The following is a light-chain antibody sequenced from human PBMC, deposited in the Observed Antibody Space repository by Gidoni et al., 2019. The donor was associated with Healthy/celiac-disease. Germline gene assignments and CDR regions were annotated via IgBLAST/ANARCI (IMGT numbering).Light chain of an antibody. V-gene: IGKV4-1*01. CDR2: GAS. CDR3: QQYYSTLLYT. J-gene: IGKJ2*01. Sequence: IVMTQSPDSLAVSLGERATINCKSSQSVLYSSNNKNYLAWYQQKPGQPPKLLIYGASTRESGVPDRFSGSGSGTDFTLTISSLQAEDVAVYYCQQYYSTLLYTFGQGTKLEIK. CDR1: QSVLYSSNNKNY.